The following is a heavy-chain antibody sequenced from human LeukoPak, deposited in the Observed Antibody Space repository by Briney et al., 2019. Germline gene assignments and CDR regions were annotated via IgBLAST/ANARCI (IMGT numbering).Heavy chain of an antibody. CDR1: GFTFSTYD. CDR2: ISSGGDRT. Sequence: PGGSLRLSCAAYGFTFSTYDMTWVRQAPGQGLEWVSSISSGGDRTYHADSVKGRFSISRDNSKNTLYLQMNSLRAEDTAVYYCAKFRPYWYFDLWGRGTLVTVSS. J-gene: IGHJ2*01. CDR3: AKFRPYWYFDL. V-gene: IGHV3-23*01.